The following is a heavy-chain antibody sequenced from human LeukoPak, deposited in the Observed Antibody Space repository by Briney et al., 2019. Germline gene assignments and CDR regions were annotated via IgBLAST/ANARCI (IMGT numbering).Heavy chain of an antibody. Sequence: GGSLRLSCAASGFTFSSYAMSWVRQAPGKGLEWVSVIYNDGSTYYADTVKGRFTISRDNSKNTVDLLVNSLRAEDTAVYYCARVWELSYDYWGQGTLVTVSS. J-gene: IGHJ4*02. CDR2: IYNDGST. CDR1: GFTFSSYA. V-gene: IGHV3-53*01. CDR3: ARVWELSYDY. D-gene: IGHD3-16*02.